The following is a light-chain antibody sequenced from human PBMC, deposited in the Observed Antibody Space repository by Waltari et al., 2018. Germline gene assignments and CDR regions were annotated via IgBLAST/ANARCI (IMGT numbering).Light chain of an antibody. Sequence: DIQMTQSPSSPSASVGDQVPNPRRASQSISTWLAWFQLKPGKAPKLLIYKASNLESGVPSRFSGSGSGTEFTLTISSLLPEDFATYYCQQYNSDSHSFGQGTRLEIK. J-gene: IGKJ2*01. CDR2: KAS. CDR1: QSISTW. V-gene: IGKV1-5*03. CDR3: QQYNSDSHS.